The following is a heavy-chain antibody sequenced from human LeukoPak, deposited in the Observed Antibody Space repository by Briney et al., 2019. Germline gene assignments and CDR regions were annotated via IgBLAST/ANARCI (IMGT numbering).Heavy chain of an antibody. V-gene: IGHV4-59*05. CDR3: ARTIGALDY. J-gene: IGHJ4*02. CDR1: GGSISSYY. CDR2: IYYSGST. Sequence: SETLSLTCTVSGGSISSYYWSWIRQPPGKGLEWIGSIYYSGSTYYNPSLKSRVTISVDTSKNQFSLKLSSVTAADTAVYYCARTIGALDYWGQGTLVTVSS. D-gene: IGHD2/OR15-2a*01.